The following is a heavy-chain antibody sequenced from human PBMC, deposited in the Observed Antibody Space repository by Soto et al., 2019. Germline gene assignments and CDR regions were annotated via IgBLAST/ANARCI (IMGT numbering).Heavy chain of an antibody. CDR2: IYYSGST. J-gene: IGHJ4*02. CDR3: ASVYCSGGSCCGTFDY. V-gene: IGHV4-59*01. D-gene: IGHD2-15*01. CDR1: GGSISSYY. Sequence: PSETLSLTCTVSGGSISSYYWSWIRQPPGKGLECIWYIYYSGSTDYNPYLKSRVTISVDTSKNQFSLKLSSVTAADTAVYYCASVYCSGGSCCGTFDYWGQGTLVTVSS.